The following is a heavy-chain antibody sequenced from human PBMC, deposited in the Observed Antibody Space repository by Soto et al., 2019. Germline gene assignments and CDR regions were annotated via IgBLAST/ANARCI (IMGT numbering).Heavy chain of an antibody. V-gene: IGHV3-74*01. J-gene: IGHJ4*02. Sequence: EVQLVESGGGLVQPGGSLRLSCTASGFTFTTYWLYWVRQAPGEGLVWVSRITGDGSDTLYADSGTGRFTISRDNAKNTVELQMSSVSVEDMAVYYCARGDRGGHYYVDYCGQGTLVTVSS. CDR3: ARGDRGGHYYVDY. CDR2: ITGDGSDT. D-gene: IGHD3-10*02. CDR1: GFTFTTYW.